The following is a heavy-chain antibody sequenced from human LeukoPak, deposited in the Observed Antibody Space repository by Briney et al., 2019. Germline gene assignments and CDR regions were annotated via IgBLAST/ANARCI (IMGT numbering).Heavy chain of an antibody. CDR1: GFTFSSYW. D-gene: IGHD5-18*01. CDR3: AKEGGYMKPFDY. J-gene: IGHJ4*02. Sequence: GGSLRLSCAASGFTFSSYWMHWVRQAPGKGLVWVSRINSDGSSTSYADSVKGRFTISRDNSKNTLHLQMNSLRAEDTAVYYCAKEGGYMKPFDYWGQGILVTVSS. CDR2: INSDGSST. V-gene: IGHV3-74*01.